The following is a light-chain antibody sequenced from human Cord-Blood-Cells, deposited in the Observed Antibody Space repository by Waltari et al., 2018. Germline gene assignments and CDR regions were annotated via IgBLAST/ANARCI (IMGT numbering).Light chain of an antibody. CDR2: AAS. CDR3: QQSYSTPLT. Sequence: DIQMTQSPSSLSASVGDRVNLTCRASQSISSSLNWYQQKPGKAPKLLIYAASSLQSGVPSRFSGSGSGTDFTLTISSLQPEDFATYYCQQSYSTPLTFGGGTKVEIK. J-gene: IGKJ4*01. CDR1: QSISSS. V-gene: IGKV1-39*01.